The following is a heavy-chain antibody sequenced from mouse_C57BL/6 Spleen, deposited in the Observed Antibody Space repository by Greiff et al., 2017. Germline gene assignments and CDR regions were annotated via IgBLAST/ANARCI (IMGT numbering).Heavy chain of an antibody. Sequence: EVQLQQSGPELVKPGASVKISCKASGYSFTGYYMNWVKQSPEKSLEWIGEINPSTGGTTYNQKFKAKATLTVDKSSSTAYLQLKSLTSEDSAVYYCSRWGLGRYFYVWGTGTTVTVSS. J-gene: IGHJ1*03. V-gene: IGHV1-42*01. CDR2: INPSTGGT. CDR3: SRWGLGRYFYV. CDR1: GYSFTGYY. D-gene: IGHD2-4*01.